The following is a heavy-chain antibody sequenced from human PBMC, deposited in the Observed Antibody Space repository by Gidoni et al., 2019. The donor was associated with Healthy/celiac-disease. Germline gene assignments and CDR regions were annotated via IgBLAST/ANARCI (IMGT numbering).Heavy chain of an antibody. CDR2: INHSGST. Sequence: QVQLQQWGAGLLKPSATLSLTCAVYGGSFSGYYWSWIRQPPGKGLEWIGEINHSGSTNYNPSLKSRVTISVDTSKNQFSLKLSSVTAADTAVYYCAGSEGGAFDIWGQGTMVTVSS. CDR1: GGSFSGYY. CDR3: AGSEGGAFDI. D-gene: IGHD3-16*01. J-gene: IGHJ3*02. V-gene: IGHV4-34*01.